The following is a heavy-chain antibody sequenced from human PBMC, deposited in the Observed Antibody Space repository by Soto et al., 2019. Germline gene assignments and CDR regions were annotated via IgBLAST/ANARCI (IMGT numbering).Heavy chain of an antibody. V-gene: IGHV3-74*01. CDR3: AKDRGEEGLKFLEWFGGMDV. CDR1: GFTVSNYW. Sequence: PGGSLRLSXAASGFTVSNYWMNWVRQAPGKGLVWVSHIKSDGTTSYADSVEGRFTVSRDDAKNTFYLQMNSLRAEDTAVYYCAKDRGEEGLKFLEWFGGMDVWGHGTTVTVSS. J-gene: IGHJ6*02. CDR2: IKSDGTT. D-gene: IGHD3-3*01.